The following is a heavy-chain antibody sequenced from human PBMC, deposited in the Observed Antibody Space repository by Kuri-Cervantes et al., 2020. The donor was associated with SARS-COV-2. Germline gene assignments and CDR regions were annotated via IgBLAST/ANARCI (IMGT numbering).Heavy chain of an antibody. D-gene: IGHD2-15*01. CDR3: ARDTSSARYCSGGSCYGVDV. CDR2: IYTSGST. V-gene: IGHV4-4*07. CDR1: GGSFSDYY. Sequence: SETLSLTCAVYGGSFSDYYWSWIRQPAGKGLEWIGRIYTSGSTNYNPSLTSRVTISVDTSKNQFSLKLSSVTAADTAVYYCARDTSSARYCSGGSCYGVDVWGQGTTVTVSS. J-gene: IGHJ6*02.